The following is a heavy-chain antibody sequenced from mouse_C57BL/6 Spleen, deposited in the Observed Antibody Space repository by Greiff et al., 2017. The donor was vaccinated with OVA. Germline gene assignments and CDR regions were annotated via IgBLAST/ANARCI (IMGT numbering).Heavy chain of an antibody. J-gene: IGHJ2*01. CDR1: GYTFTSYW. D-gene: IGHD2-4*01. CDR2: IYPGSGST. CDR3: ARRRMDYGGFDY. Sequence: QVQLQQPGAELVKPGASVKMSCKASGYTFTSYWITWVKQRPGQGLEWIGDIYPGSGSTNYNEKFKSKATLTVDTSSSTAYMQLSSLTSEDSAVYYYARRRMDYGGFDYWGQGTTLTVSS. V-gene: IGHV1-55*01.